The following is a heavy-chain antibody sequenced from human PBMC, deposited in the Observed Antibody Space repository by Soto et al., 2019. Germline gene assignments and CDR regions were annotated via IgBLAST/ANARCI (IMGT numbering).Heavy chain of an antibody. D-gene: IGHD6-13*01. V-gene: IGHV3-21*01. J-gene: IGHJ6*03. CDR1: GFTFSSYS. CDR2: ISSISTYI. CDR3: ARRASAAGTPYYYFLDV. Sequence: EVQLVESGGGLVKPGGSLRLSCAASGFTFSSYSMNWVRQAPGKGLEWVSSISSISTYIYYADSVKGRLTISRDNAKNSLYLQMDSLRAEDTGMYFCARRASAAGTPYYYFLDVWGKGTTVTVSS.